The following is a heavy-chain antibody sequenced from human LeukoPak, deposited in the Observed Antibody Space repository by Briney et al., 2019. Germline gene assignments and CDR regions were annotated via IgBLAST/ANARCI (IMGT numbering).Heavy chain of an antibody. CDR3: ARGYNTGGNWFDP. CDR1: GGSISSSSYY. D-gene: IGHD6-19*01. Sequence: SETLSLTCTVSGGSISSSSYYWGWIRQPPGKGLEWIGSIYYSGSTYYNPSLKSRVTVSVDTSKNQFSLKLSSVTAADTAVYYCARGYNTGGNWFDPWGQGTLVTVSS. V-gene: IGHV4-39*07. J-gene: IGHJ5*02. CDR2: IYYSGST.